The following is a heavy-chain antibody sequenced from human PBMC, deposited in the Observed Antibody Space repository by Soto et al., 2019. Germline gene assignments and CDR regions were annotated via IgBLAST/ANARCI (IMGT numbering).Heavy chain of an antibody. CDR2: MNPSSGNT. J-gene: IGHJ4*02. D-gene: IGHD2-2*01. V-gene: IGHV1-8*01. CDR3: ARGAIGYCSSTSCYSIDF. Sequence: QVQLVQSGAEVKKPGASVKVSCKASGYTFISYDINWVRQATGQGLEWMGWMNPSSGNTGFAQKFQGRVTTTRNTSITTVYMELSSLRSEDTAVYYCARGAIGYCSSTSCYSIDFWGQGTLVTVSS. CDR1: GYTFISYD.